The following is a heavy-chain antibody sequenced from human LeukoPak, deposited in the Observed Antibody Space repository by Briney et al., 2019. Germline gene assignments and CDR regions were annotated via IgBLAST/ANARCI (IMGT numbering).Heavy chain of an antibody. CDR3: AKDIGGLDDSSGYVLDY. CDR1: GFTFSSYA. Sequence: GGSLRLSCAASGFTFSSYAMSWVRQAPGKGLEWVSAISGSGGSTYYADSVKGRFTISRDNSKNTPYLQMNSLRAEDTAVYYCAKDIGGLDDSSGYVLDYWGQGTLVTVSS. V-gene: IGHV3-23*01. CDR2: ISGSGGST. D-gene: IGHD3-22*01. J-gene: IGHJ4*02.